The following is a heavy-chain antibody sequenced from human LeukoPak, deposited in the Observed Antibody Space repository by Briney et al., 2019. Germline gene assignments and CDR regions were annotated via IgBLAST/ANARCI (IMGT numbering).Heavy chain of an antibody. CDR2: IYHRGST. J-gene: IGHJ4*02. Sequence: SETLSLTCTVSGYPISNGYYWGWIRQPPGKGLEWIGSIYHRGSTYYNPSLKSRVTISVDTSKNQFSLKLSSVTAADTAVYYCAKSGYNRFDYWGQGTLVTVSS. V-gene: IGHV4-38-2*02. D-gene: IGHD5-24*01. CDR3: AKSGYNRFDY. CDR1: GYPISNGYY.